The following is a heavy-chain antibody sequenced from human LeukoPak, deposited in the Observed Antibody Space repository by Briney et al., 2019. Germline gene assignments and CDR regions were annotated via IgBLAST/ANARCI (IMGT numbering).Heavy chain of an antibody. CDR3: ARPHRRFQLLSQYYLVS. CDR2: INHSGST. Sequence: PSETLSLTCAVYGGSFSGYYWSWIRQPPGKGLEWIGEINHSGSTNYNPSLKSRVTISVDTSKNQFSLKLSSVTAADTAVYYCARPHRRFQLLSQYYLVSWGQGTLVTVSS. D-gene: IGHD2-2*01. CDR1: GGSFSGYY. J-gene: IGHJ4*02. V-gene: IGHV4-34*01.